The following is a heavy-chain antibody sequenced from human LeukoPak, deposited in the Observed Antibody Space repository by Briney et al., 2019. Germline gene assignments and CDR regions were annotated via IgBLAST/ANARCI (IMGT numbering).Heavy chain of an antibody. CDR3: ARAVAVAVDFDY. D-gene: IGHD6-19*01. CDR1: GGSISSSDYY. V-gene: IGHV4-30-4*08. Sequence: SETLSLTCSVSGGSISSSDYYWAWIRQPPGKGLEWIGYIYYSGSTYYNPSLKSRVTISVDTSKNQFSLKLSSVTAADTAVYYCARAVAVAVDFDYWGQGTLVTVSS. J-gene: IGHJ4*02. CDR2: IYYSGST.